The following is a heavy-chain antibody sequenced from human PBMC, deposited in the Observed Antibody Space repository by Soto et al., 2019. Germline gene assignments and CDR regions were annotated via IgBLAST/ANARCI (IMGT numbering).Heavy chain of an antibody. CDR1: GYSFTTYA. CDR2: INAGNGNT. D-gene: IGHD6-13*01. Sequence: QVQLVQSGAEVKKPGASVKVSCKASGYSFTTYATHWLRQAPGQRLEWMGCINAGNGNTKSSQKFQGRVTITRDTSASTAYMELTSLTSEDTAVYYCARGLYPSTAGNSWFDPWGQGTLVTVSS. CDR3: ARGLYPSTAGNSWFDP. J-gene: IGHJ5*02. V-gene: IGHV1-3*01.